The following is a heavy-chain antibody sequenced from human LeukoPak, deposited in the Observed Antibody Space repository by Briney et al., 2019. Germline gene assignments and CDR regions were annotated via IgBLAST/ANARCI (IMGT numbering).Heavy chain of an antibody. V-gene: IGHV3-13*01. CDR2: IGTAGYT. CDR3: ARANLNWNYLDY. J-gene: IGHJ4*02. Sequence: GGSLTLSCAPSGFAFSSYDMHWVRHATGKGLECVSAIGTAGYTNYPGSWKGRFTISRENAKNTLYLQMNSLRAGDTAVYYCARANLNWNYLDYWGQGTLVTVSS. D-gene: IGHD1-1*01. CDR1: GFAFSSYD.